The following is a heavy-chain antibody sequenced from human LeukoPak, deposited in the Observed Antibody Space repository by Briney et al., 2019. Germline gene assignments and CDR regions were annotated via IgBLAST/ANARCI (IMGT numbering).Heavy chain of an antibody. CDR3: ARENSFGSGSYIFDS. V-gene: IGHV1-2*02. D-gene: IGHD3-10*01. CDR2: INPSCGDT. CDR1: TYTCTDNS. J-gene: IGHJ4*02. Sequence: GASVAVSCTASTYTCTDNSIHWVRQAPRQGPQRMGWINPSCGDTRDARNFQDRVTLTRDTSLSTAYMELTSLRSDDTAMYYSARENSFGSGSYIFDSWGQGTLVTVSS.